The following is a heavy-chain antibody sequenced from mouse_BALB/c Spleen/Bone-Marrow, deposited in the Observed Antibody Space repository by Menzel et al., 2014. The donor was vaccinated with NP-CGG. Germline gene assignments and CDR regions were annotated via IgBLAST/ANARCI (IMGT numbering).Heavy chain of an antibody. CDR1: GYAFSSFW. Sequence: VQLQQSGAELVRPGSSVKISGKASGYAFSSFWMNWMKQRPGQGPEWIGQIYPGDGDTNYNGKFKGKATLTADMSSSTACIQLSSLTAEDSAVYFCARDDFGPDYWGQGTTLTVSS. CDR2: IYPGDGDT. J-gene: IGHJ2*01. V-gene: IGHV1-80*01. D-gene: IGHD2-4*01. CDR3: ARDDFGPDY.